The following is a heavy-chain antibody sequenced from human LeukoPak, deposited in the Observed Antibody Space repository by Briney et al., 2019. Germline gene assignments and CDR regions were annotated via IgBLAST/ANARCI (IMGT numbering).Heavy chain of an antibody. CDR1: GGTFSSYT. V-gene: IGHV1-69*04. Sequence: ASVKVSCKASGGTFSSYTISWVRQAPGQGLEWMGRIIPILGIANYAQKFQGRATITADKSTSTAYMELSSLRSEDTAVYYCARDYGSGSYPAFDIWGQGTMVTVSS. J-gene: IGHJ3*02. D-gene: IGHD3-10*01. CDR3: ARDYGSGSYPAFDI. CDR2: IIPILGIA.